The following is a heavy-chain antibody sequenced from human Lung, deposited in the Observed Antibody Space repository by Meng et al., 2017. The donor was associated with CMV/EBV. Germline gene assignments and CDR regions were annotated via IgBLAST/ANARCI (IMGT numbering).Heavy chain of an antibody. CDR1: GYTFTCYG. Sequence: ASXXVSCKGSGYTFTCYGISWVRQAPGQGLEWMGWISAYNGNTNYAQKLQGRVTMTTDTSTSTAYMEMRRLRLDATHVYYCARDVQREGDYDVWGGYYRKGGRYYYYGMEVWGQGTXVTVSS. D-gene: IGHD3-3*01. V-gene: IGHV1-18*01. J-gene: IGHJ6*02. CDR3: ARDVQREGDYDVWGGYYRKGGRYYYYGMEV. CDR2: ISAYNGNT.